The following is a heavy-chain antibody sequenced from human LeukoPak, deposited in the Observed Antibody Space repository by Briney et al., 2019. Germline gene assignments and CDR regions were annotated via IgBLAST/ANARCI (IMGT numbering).Heavy chain of an antibody. Sequence: PGGSLRLSCAASGFTFSSHSMNWVRQAPGQGLEWVSYITSDSSTRFYADSVKGRFTASRDNAEKSMYLQMNNLRAEDTAVEFDSWGQGTLVTVSS. CDR1: GFTFSSHS. CDR2: ITSDSSTR. J-gene: IGHJ5*01. V-gene: IGHV3-48*01. CDR3: S.